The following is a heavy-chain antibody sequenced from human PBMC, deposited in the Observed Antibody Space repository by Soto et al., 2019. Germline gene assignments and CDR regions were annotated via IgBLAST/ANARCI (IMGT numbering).Heavy chain of an antibody. CDR1: GYSFTNYW. Sequence: GESLKISCQGPGYSFTNYWSSCVRQMPGNGPEWMGRIDPTDSYTNYSPSFQGNATISADKSISTAYPQWSSLKASDTDMYHCATTRTTLSAQIDYWGQRTLVTVAS. D-gene: IGHD1-1*01. CDR2: IDPTDSYT. J-gene: IGHJ4*02. CDR3: ATTRTTLSAQIDY. V-gene: IGHV5-10-1*01.